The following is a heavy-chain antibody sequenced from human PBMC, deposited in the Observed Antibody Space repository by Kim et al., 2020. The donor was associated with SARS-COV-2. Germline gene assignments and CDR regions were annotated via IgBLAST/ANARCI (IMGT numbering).Heavy chain of an antibody. J-gene: IGHJ5*02. Sequence: YADSVKGRFPVSRDNARNTLYLQMNSLRNEDTALYYCARGVYYYDSNAFGPWGQGTLVTVSP. D-gene: IGHD3-22*01. CDR3: ARGVYYYDSNAFGP. V-gene: IGHV3-74*01.